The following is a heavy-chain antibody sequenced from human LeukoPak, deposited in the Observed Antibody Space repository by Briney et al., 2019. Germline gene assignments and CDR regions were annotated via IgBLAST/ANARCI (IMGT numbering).Heavy chain of an antibody. J-gene: IGHJ4*02. Sequence: GRSLRLSCAASGFTFSSYAMHWVRQAPGKGLEWVAVISYDGSNKYYADSVKGRFTISRDNAKNSLYLQMNSLRAEDTAVYYCARGRDYDFWSGYQFDYWGQGTLVTVSS. V-gene: IGHV3-30-3*01. CDR1: GFTFSSYA. CDR2: ISYDGSNK. D-gene: IGHD3-3*01. CDR3: ARGRDYDFWSGYQFDY.